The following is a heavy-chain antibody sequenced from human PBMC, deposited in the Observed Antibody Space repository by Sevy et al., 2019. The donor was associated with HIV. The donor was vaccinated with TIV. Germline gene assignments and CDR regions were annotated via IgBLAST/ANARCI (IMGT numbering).Heavy chain of an antibody. V-gene: IGHV3-7*01. D-gene: IGHD3-10*01. J-gene: IGHJ6*02. CDR3: ARDLGYYGSGSEYYYYYGMDV. Sequence: GGSLRLSCAASGFTFSSYWMSWVRQAPGKGLEWVANIKQDGSEKYYVDSVKGRFTISRDKAKNSLYLQTNSLRAEDTAVYYCARDLGYYGSGSEYYYYYGMDVWGQGTTVTVSS. CDR1: GFTFSSYW. CDR2: IKQDGSEK.